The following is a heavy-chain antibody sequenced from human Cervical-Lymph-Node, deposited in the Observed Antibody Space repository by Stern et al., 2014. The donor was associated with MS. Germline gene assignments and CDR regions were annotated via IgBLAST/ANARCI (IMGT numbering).Heavy chain of an antibody. V-gene: IGHV3-23*04. CDR2: MSNRGVNT. J-gene: IGHJ4*02. CDR3: AKGNVRTTYADGNAYYNGFDY. D-gene: IGHD3-22*01. CDR1: GFTFSNYA. Sequence: EVQLVESGGGLVEPGGSLRLSCGASGFTFSNYAMNWVRQAPGKGLEWGSCMSNRGVNTYYADSVKGRFASSRANSKNTLYMPMDSLRPEDTAVYYCAKGNVRTTYADGNAYYNGFDYWGQGTLVTVSS.